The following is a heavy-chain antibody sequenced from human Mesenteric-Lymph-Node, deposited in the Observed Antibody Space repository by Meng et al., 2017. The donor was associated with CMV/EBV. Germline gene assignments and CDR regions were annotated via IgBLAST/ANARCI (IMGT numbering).Heavy chain of an antibody. V-gene: IGHV4-59*01. CDR3: ARDRRIEYYDFWGTFDP. CDR1: GGSISSYY. Sequence: SETLSLTCTVSGGSISSYYWSWIRQPPGKALEWIGYIHYSGRTNYNPSLKSRVTISVDTSKNQFSLKLSSVTAADTAVYYCARDRRIEYYDFWGTFDPWGQGTLVTVSS. CDR2: IHYSGRT. J-gene: IGHJ5*02. D-gene: IGHD3-3*01.